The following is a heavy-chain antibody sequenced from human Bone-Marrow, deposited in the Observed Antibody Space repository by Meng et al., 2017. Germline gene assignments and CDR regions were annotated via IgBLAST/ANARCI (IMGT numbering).Heavy chain of an antibody. CDR1: GFTFSNAW. V-gene: IGHV3-15*01. CDR2: IKSKTDGGTT. J-gene: IGHJ4*02. CDR3: NPDMIGNFDY. D-gene: IGHD3-16*01. Sequence: GESLKISCAASGFTFSNAWMSWVRQAPGKGLEWVARIKSKTDGGTTDYAAPVKCRFTISRDDSKNTLYLQMNSPKTEETAVYYCNPDMIGNFDYWGQGTLVTVSS.